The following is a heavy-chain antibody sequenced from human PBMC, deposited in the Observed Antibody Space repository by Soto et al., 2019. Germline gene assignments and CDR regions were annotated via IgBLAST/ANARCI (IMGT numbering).Heavy chain of an antibody. CDR2: ITSDNRNI. CDR3: SRAPSKYYYYFDY. J-gene: IGHJ4*02. Sequence: QVQLVQYGSELKKPGASVKVSCKASGYTLNNYVISWVRQAPGQGLEWMGSITSDNRNIKYAQKIQGRVTMTTDTSTSTAYMELRSLKSDDTAVYYCSRAPSKYYYYFDYWGQGTLVTVSS. CDR1: GYTLNNYV. D-gene: IGHD3-10*01. V-gene: IGHV1-18*01.